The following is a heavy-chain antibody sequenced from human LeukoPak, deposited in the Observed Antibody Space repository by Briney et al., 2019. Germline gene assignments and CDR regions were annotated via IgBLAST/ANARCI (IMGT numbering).Heavy chain of an antibody. D-gene: IGHD3-10*01. J-gene: IGHJ4*02. CDR1: GYTFTGYY. CDR2: INPNSGGT. Sequence: ASVKVSCKASGYTFTGYYMHWVRQAPGQGLEWKGRINPNSGGTNYAQKFQGRVTMTRDTSISTAYMELSRLRSDDTAVYYCAREWPYGSGTYGYWGQGTLVTVSS. V-gene: IGHV1-2*06. CDR3: AREWPYGSGTYGY.